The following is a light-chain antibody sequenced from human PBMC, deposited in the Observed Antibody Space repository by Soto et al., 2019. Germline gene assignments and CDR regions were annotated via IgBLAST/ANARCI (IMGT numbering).Light chain of an antibody. J-gene: IGLJ1*01. CDR1: SSDVGYNY. CDR2: EVT. V-gene: IGLV2-14*01. CDR3: NSYTSRGTYV. Sequence: QSVLTQPASVSGSPGQSITISCTGTSSDVGYNYVSWYQQHPGKAPKFMIYEVTNRPSGVSDRFSGSKSGNTASLTISGLQHEEEADYYRNSYTSRGTYVFGTGTKVTV.